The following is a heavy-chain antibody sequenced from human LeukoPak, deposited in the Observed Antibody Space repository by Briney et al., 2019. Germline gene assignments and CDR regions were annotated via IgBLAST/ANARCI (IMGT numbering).Heavy chain of an antibody. CDR1: GFIFDDYG. V-gene: IGHV3-66*01. Sequence: GGSLRLSCAASGFIFDDYGMHWVRQAPGKVLEWVSVIYSGGSTFYADSVKGRFIISRDNSKNTLYLQMNSLRAEDTAVYYCARDIEYGDFLRYFDLWGRGTLVTVSS. D-gene: IGHD2-21*02. J-gene: IGHJ2*01. CDR2: IYSGGST. CDR3: ARDIEYGDFLRYFDL.